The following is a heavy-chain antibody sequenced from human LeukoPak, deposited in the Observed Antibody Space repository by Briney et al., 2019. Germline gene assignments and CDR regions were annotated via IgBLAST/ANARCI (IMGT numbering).Heavy chain of an antibody. J-gene: IGHJ4*02. D-gene: IGHD6-13*01. CDR3: ARARAAAGPEYFDY. Sequence: SETLSLTCSASGGSISSGDYYWSWIRQPPGKGLEWIGYNYYSGSTYYSPSLKSRVTISVDTSKNQFSLKLSSVTAADTAVYYCARARAAAGPEYFDYWGQGTLVTVSS. V-gene: IGHV4-30-4*01. CDR2: NYYSGST. CDR1: GGSISSGDYY.